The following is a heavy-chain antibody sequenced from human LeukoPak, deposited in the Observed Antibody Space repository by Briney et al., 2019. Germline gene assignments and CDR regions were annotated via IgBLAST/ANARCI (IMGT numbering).Heavy chain of an antibody. V-gene: IGHV1-2*02. CDR1: GYTFTASY. J-gene: IGHJ4*02. D-gene: IGHD3-9*01. Sequence: PSVKDSCQASGYTFTASYIHSVRQVPRPAPEWMGWINPNSGGTNYAQQFQRRLTMTRDTSTSTVYMELSSLRSEDMAVYYSARKLDFDWLTPDYWVEGTLLTVSS. CDR2: INPNSGGT. CDR3: ARKLDFDWLTPDY.